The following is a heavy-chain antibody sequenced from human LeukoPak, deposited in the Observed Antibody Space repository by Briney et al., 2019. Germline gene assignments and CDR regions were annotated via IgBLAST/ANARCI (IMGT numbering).Heavy chain of an antibody. CDR2: ISYDGSNK. V-gene: IGHV3-30-3*01. D-gene: IGHD6-13*01. Sequence: GRSLRLSCAASGFTFSSYAMHWVRQAPGKGLEWVAVISYDGSNKYYADSVKGRFTISRDNAKNSLYLQMNSLRAEDTAVYYCARGGSSRFDYWGQGTLVTVSS. CDR3: ARGGSSRFDY. J-gene: IGHJ4*02. CDR1: GFTFSSYA.